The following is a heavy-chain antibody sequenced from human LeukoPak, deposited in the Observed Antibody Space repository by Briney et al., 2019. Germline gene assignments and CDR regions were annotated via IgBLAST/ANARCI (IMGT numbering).Heavy chain of an antibody. CDR3: ASEYCSGGSCSIGY. CDR2: IIPIFGTA. V-gene: IGHV1-69*01. Sequence: SVKVSCKASGGTFSSYAISWVRQAPGQGLEWMGGIIPIFGTANYAQKFQGRVTITADESTSTAYMELSSLRSEDTAVYYCASEYCSGGSCSIGYWGQGTLVTVSS. CDR1: GGTFSSYA. J-gene: IGHJ4*02. D-gene: IGHD2-15*01.